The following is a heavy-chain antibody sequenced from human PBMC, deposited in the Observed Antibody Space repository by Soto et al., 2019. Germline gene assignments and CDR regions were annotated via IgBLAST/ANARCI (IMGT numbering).Heavy chain of an antibody. V-gene: IGHV4-34*01. J-gene: IGHJ5*02. CDR2: INHSGST. Sequence: SETLSLTCAVSGGSFSGYYWSWIRQPPGKGLEWIGEINHSGSTNYNPSLKNRVTISVDTSKNQFSLKLSSVTAADTAVYYCARGKSITYYDCWSGHGGVHRFGPWGQGNLVTVSS. D-gene: IGHD3-3*01. CDR3: ARGKSITYYDCWSGHGGVHRFGP. CDR1: GGSFSGYY.